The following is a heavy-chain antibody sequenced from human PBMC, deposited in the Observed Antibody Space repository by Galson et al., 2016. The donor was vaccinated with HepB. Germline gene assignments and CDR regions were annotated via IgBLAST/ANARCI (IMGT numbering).Heavy chain of an antibody. CDR2: ISGNAGRT. Sequence: PLRLSCAASGFSFSSYSMHWVRQAPGKGLEYIATISGNAGRTYYVDSVKGRFTISRDNAKKTVDLHMSRLRPEDTGVFYCVKDRSITVPAMDAFDLWGQGTMVIVSS. V-gene: IGHV3-64D*08. CDR3: VKDRSITVPAMDAFDL. D-gene: IGHD6-6*01. CDR1: GFSFSSYS. J-gene: IGHJ3*01.